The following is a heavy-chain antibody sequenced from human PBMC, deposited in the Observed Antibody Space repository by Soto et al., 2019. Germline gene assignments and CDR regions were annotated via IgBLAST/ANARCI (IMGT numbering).Heavy chain of an antibody. Sequence: PSETLSLTCTVSGGSISNYYWSWIRQPPWRGLEWIGHIFYSGSTNYNPALKSRVTISVDTSKSQFSLKLSSVTAADTAVYYCAKDSGYNYGYFRWFDPWGQGTLVTVSS. J-gene: IGHJ5*02. CDR2: IFYSGST. D-gene: IGHD5-18*01. V-gene: IGHV4-59*01. CDR3: AKDSGYNYGYFRWFDP. CDR1: GGSISNYY.